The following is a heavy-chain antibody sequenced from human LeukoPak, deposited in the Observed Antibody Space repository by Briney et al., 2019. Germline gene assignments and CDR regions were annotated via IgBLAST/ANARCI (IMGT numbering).Heavy chain of an antibody. D-gene: IGHD5-12*01. V-gene: IGHV1-69*13. CDR1: GGTFSSYA. Sequence: SVKVSCKASGGTFSSYAISWVRQAPGQGLEWMGGIIPIFGTANYAQKFQGRVTITADESTSTAYMELSSLRSEDTAVYYCASGSGYDRVEYNWFDPWRQGTLVTVSS. CDR3: ASGSGYDRVEYNWFDP. J-gene: IGHJ5*02. CDR2: IIPIFGTA.